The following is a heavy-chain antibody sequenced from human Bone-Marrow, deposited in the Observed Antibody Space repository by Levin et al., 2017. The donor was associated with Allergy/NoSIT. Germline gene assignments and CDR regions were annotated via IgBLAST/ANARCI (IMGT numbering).Heavy chain of an antibody. J-gene: IGHJ6*02. CDR3: ARKRMGKALRGVPVHDYGMDG. V-gene: IGHV3-33*01. CDR2: IWYDGSNK. Sequence: GGSLRLSCAASGFTFSSYGMHWVRQAPGKGLEWVAVIWYDGSNKYYADSVKGRFTISRDNSKNTLYLQMNSLRAEDTAVYYCARKRMGKALRGVPVHDYGMDGWGQGTTVTVSS. CDR1: GFTFSSYG. D-gene: IGHD3-10*01.